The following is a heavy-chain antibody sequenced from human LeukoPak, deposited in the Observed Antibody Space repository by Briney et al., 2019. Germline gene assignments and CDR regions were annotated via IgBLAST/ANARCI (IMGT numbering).Heavy chain of an antibody. CDR3: ATTKQARRYFDY. J-gene: IGHJ4*02. CDR1: GFTFSSNA. CDR2: ISTSGGNT. D-gene: IGHD1-1*01. V-gene: IGHV3-23*01. Sequence: GGSLRLSCSGSGFTFSSNALSWVRQAPGKGLGWVSAISTSGGNTYYADSVRGRFTISRDNSKNTLYLQMNTLRAEDTAVYYCATTKQARRYFDYWGQRTLVTVSS.